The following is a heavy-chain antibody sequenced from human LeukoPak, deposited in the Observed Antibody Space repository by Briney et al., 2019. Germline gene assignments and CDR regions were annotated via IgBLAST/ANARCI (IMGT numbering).Heavy chain of an antibody. CDR2: IRYDGSNR. CDR3: AKDRGIAAALDY. V-gene: IGHV3-30*02. Sequence: PGGSLRLSCAASGFTFSSYGMHWVRQAPGKGLEWVAFIRYDGSNRYYADSVEGRFTISRDNSKNTLYLQMNSLRAEDTAVYYCAKDRGIAAALDYWGQGTLVTVSS. D-gene: IGHD6-13*01. J-gene: IGHJ4*02. CDR1: GFTFSSYG.